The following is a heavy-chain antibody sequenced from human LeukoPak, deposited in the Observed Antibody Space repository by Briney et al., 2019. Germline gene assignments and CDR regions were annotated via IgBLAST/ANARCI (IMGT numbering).Heavy chain of an antibody. CDR2: ISDSDGST. V-gene: IGHV3-23*01. J-gene: IGHJ1*01. CDR3: VRHDSYIPF. D-gene: IGHD1-1*01. Sequence: GGSLRLSCAASGFTFNNYAMSWVRQTPGKGLEWVSGISDSDGSTYYTDSVKGRFTISRDNSKDTVYLQMNNLRAADTAFYFCVRHDSYIPFWGQGSLVTVSS. CDR1: GFTFNNYA.